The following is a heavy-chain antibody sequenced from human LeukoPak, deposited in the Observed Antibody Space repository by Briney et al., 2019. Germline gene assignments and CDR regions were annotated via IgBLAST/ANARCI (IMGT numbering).Heavy chain of an antibody. CDR1: GFTFSSYG. V-gene: IGHV3-30*03. CDR2: ISYDGSNK. D-gene: IGHD3-9*01. J-gene: IGHJ4*02. Sequence: GGSLRLSCAASGFTFSSYGMHWVRQAPGKGLEWVAVISYDGSNKYYADSVKGRFTISRDNSKNTLYLQMNSLRAEDTAVYYCARDHYDILTGQTDWGQGTLVTVSS. CDR3: ARDHYDILTGQTD.